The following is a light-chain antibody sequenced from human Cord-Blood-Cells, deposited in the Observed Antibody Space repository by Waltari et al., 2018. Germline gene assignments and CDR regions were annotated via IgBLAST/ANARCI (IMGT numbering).Light chain of an antibody. J-gene: IGLJ3*02. CDR3: QSYDSSNHGV. CDR2: EDN. CDR1: SGRIASNY. Sequence: NFMLTQPHSVSESPGKTVTISCTRISGRIASNYLQWYQQRPGSSPTTVIYEDNQRPSGVPDRFSGSIDSSSNSASLTISGLKTEDEADYYCQSYDSSNHGVFGGGTKLTVL. V-gene: IGLV6-57*01.